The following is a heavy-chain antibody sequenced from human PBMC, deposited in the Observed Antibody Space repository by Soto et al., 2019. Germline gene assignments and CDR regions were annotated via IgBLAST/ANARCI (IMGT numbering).Heavy chain of an antibody. CDR3: ARFAKTPAATLDDCDY. J-gene: IGHJ4*02. Sequence: QLQLQESGPGLVKPSETLSLTCTVSGGSIGSSSYYWGWIRQPPGKGLEWIGSIYYSGSTYYNPSHKSRVTISVDTSKNQFSLKLSSVPASDTAVYYCARFAKTPAATLDDCDYWGQGTLVTVSS. CDR1: GGSIGSSSYY. V-gene: IGHV4-39*01. CDR2: IYYSGST. D-gene: IGHD2-2*01.